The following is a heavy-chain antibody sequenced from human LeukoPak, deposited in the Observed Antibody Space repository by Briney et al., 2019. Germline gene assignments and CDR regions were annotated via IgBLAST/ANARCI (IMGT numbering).Heavy chain of an antibody. V-gene: IGHV3-7*01. CDR1: GFTFNKSW. D-gene: IGHD7-27*01. CDR3: AKTGERDY. CDR2: IKEDGTQK. J-gene: IGHJ4*02. Sequence: GGSLRLSCAASGFTFNKSWMSWVRQVPGKGPEWVANIKEDGTQKYYVDSVRGRFTISRDNAENSLYLQMNSLRDEDTAVYYCAKTGERDYWGRGTLVTVSS.